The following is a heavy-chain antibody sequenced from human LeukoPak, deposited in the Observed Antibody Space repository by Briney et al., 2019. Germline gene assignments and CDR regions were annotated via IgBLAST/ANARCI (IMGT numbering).Heavy chain of an antibody. D-gene: IGHD2-2*01. Sequence: GGSLRLSCAASGFTFSSYAMHWVRQAPGKGLEWVAVISYDGSNKYYADSVKGRFTISRDNSKNTLYLQMNSLRAEDTAVNYCAGGHCSSTSCAIDYWGQGTLVTVSS. CDR2: ISYDGSNK. V-gene: IGHV3-30-3*01. J-gene: IGHJ4*02. CDR1: GFTFSSYA. CDR3: AGGHCSSTSCAIDY.